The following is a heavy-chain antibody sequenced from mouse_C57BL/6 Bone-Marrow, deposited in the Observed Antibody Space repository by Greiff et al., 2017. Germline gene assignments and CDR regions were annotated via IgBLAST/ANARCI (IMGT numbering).Heavy chain of an antibody. J-gene: IGHJ3*01. CDR1: GYTFTSYG. D-gene: IGHD2-4*01. V-gene: IGHV1-81*01. CDR2: IYPRSGNT. Sequence: QVQLQQSGAELARPGASVKLSCKASGYTFTSYGISWVKQRTGQGLEWIGEIYPRSGNTYYNEKFKGKATLTADKSSSTAYMELRSLTSEDSAVYFCARVTMIRRGFAYWGQGTLVTVSA. CDR3: ARVTMIRRGFAY.